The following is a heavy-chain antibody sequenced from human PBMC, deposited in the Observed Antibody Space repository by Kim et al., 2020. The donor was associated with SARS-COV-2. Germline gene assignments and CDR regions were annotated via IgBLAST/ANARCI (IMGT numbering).Heavy chain of an antibody. CDR1: GGSISSSSYY. CDR3: ARRDWYFDI. J-gene: IGHJ2*01. CDR2: IYYSGST. Sequence: SETLSLTCTVSGGSISSSSYYWGWIRQPPGKGLEWIGSIYYSGSTYYNPSLKSQVTITVDTSKNQLYLKLSSVTAADTAVYYCARRDWYFDIWGRGTLVTVSS. V-gene: IGHV4-39*01.